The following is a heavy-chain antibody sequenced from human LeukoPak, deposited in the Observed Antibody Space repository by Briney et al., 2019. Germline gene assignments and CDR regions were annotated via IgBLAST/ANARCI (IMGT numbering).Heavy chain of an antibody. D-gene: IGHD3/OR15-3a*01. V-gene: IGHV1-8*01. Sequence: GASVTVSFTASVYTFTIYDINWVRQAPGQGPEWMGWMNPNSGNTGYAQKFQGRDTLPKNTCITTAYMELSSLRSEGTGVYYCARALSWTTNSYYYMDVWGKGTTVTVSS. CDR3: ARALSWTTNSYYYMDV. CDR2: MNPNSGNT. J-gene: IGHJ6*03. CDR1: VYTFTIYD.